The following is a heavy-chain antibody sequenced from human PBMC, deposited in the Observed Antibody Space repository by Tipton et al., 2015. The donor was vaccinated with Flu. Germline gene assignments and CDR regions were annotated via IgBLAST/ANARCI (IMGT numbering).Heavy chain of an antibody. Sequence: TLSLTCTVSGGSISSFYWSWIRQPPGKGLEWIGSIFHGGSTYYNPSLKSRVTISVDTSKNQFSLKLSSVTAADTAVYYCARAPYSDYDTSGSSFDYWGQGTLVTVSS. V-gene: IGHV4-38-2*02. CDR1: GGSISSFY. CDR2: IFHGGST. CDR3: ARAPYSDYDTSGSSFDY. J-gene: IGHJ4*02. D-gene: IGHD3-22*01.